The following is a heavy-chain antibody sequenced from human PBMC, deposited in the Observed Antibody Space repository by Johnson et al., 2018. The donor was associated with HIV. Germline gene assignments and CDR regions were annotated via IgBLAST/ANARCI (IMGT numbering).Heavy chain of an antibody. CDR1: GFSFSSYS. D-gene: IGHD5-24*01. CDR2: INSNGGST. Sequence: VQVVESGGSSVQPGGSLRLSCAASGFSFSSYSMHWVRQAPGKGLEYVSGINSNGGSTYYANSVKGRFTISRDNSKNTLYLQMGSLRAEDMAVYYCAREEEGRWLRLHAFDIWGQGTMVTVSS. V-gene: IGHV3-64*01. CDR3: AREEEGRWLRLHAFDI. J-gene: IGHJ3*02.